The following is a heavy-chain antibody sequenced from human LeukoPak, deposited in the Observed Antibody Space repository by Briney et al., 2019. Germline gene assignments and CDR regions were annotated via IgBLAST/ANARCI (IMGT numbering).Heavy chain of an antibody. CDR3: ARDFGQYYYDSSGAFFFDP. D-gene: IGHD3-22*01. CDR1: GYSISSGYY. Sequence: SETLSLTCTVSGYSISSGYYWGWIRQPPGKGLEWIGSIYHSGSTYYNPSLKSRVTISVDTSKNQFSLKLSSVTAADTAVYYCARDFGQYYYDSSGAFFFDPWGQGTLVTVSS. CDR2: IYHSGST. V-gene: IGHV4-38-2*02. J-gene: IGHJ5*02.